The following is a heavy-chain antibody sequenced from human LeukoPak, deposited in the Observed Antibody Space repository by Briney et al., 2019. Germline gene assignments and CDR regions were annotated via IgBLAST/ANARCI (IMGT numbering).Heavy chain of an antibody. CDR3: ARASYEYYYDSGGSRDDAFDI. D-gene: IGHD3-22*01. Sequence: TSETLSLTCTVSGGSISSYYWSWIRQPPGKGLEWIGYIYYSGSTNYNPSLKSRVTISVDTSKNQFSLKLSSVTAADTAVYYCARASYEYYYDSGGSRDDAFDIWGQGTMVTVSS. CDR1: GGSISSYY. J-gene: IGHJ3*02. CDR2: IYYSGST. V-gene: IGHV4-59*01.